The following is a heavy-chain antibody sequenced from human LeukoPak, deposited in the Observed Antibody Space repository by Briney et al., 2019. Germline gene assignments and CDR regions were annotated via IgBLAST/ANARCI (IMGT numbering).Heavy chain of an antibody. CDR3: ARARDYYDSSGYYSD. V-gene: IGHV1-18*01. CDR2: ISTYNGNT. Sequence: ASVKVSCKASGYTFTSYGISWVRQAPGQGLEWMGWISTYNGNTNYAQKLQGRVTMTTDTSTSTAYMELRSLRSDDTAVYYCARARDYYDSSGYYSDWGQGTLVTASS. J-gene: IGHJ4*02. CDR1: GYTFTSYG. D-gene: IGHD3-22*01.